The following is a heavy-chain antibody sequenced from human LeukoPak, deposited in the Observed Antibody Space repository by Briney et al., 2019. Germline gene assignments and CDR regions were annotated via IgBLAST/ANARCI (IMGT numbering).Heavy chain of an antibody. CDR1: GDSVSSNSAA. D-gene: IGHD6-19*01. Sequence: PSQTLSLTCAISGDSVSSNSAAWNWIRQSPSRGLEWLGRTYYRSKWYNDYAVSVKSRITINPDTSKNQFSLQLNSVTPEDTAVYYCARDQTTGLAVPADYFDYWGQGTLVTVSS. CDR2: TYYRSKWYN. CDR3: ARDQTTGLAVPADYFDY. V-gene: IGHV6-1*01. J-gene: IGHJ4*02.